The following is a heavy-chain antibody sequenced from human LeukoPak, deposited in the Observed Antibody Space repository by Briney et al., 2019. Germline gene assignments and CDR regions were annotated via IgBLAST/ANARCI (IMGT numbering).Heavy chain of an antibody. CDR1: GGSFSGYY. J-gene: IGHJ4*02. CDR3: ARGSGSYFY. D-gene: IGHD3-10*01. CDR2: INHSGST. V-gene: IGHV4-34*01. Sequence: SETLSLTCAVYGGSFSGYYWSWIRQPPGKGLEWIGEINHSGSTNYNPSLKSRVTISVDTSKNQFSLKLSSVTAADTAVYYCARGSGSYFYWGQGTLVTVSS.